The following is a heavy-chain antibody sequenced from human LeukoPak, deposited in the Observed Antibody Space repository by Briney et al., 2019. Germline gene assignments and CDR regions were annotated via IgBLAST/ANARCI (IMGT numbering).Heavy chain of an antibody. CDR3: ARGAYGSGTYHDFDI. V-gene: IGHV3-33*01. D-gene: IGHD3-10*01. CDR2: IWYDGSNK. J-gene: IGHJ3*02. Sequence: GGSLRLSCAASGFTFSSYGMHWVRQAPGKGLEWVAVIWYDGSNKYYVDSVKGRFTISRDNSKNTLHLQMNSLRAEDTAVNYCARGAYGSGTYHDFDIWGQGTMVTVSS. CDR1: GFTFSSYG.